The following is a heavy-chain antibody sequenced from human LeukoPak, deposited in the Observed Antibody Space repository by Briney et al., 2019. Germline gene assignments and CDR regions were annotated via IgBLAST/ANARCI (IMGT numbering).Heavy chain of an antibody. CDR2: INPNSGGT. CDR3: ARSNHDFWSGYYTFDY. J-gene: IGHJ4*02. V-gene: IGHV1-2*04. D-gene: IGHD3-3*01. Sequence: ASVKVSCKASGYTFTSNYIHWVRQAPGQGLEWMGWINPNSGGTNYAQKFQGWVTMTRDTSISTAYMELSRLRSDDTAVYYCARSNHDFWSGYYTFDYWGQGTLVTVSS. CDR1: GYTFTSNY.